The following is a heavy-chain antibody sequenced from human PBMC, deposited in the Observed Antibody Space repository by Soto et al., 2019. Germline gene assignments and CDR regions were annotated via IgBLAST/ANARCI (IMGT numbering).Heavy chain of an antibody. CDR2: IWYDGSNK. CDR1: GFTFSSYG. J-gene: IGHJ6*03. Sequence: QVQLVESGGGVVQPGRSLRLSCAASGFTFSSYGMHWVRQAPGKGLEWVAVIWYDGSNKYYADSVKGRFTISRDNSKNTLYLQMNSLRAEDTAVYYCAREGTELRTYYYYYLDVWGKGTTVTVSS. V-gene: IGHV3-33*01. CDR3: AREGTELRTYYYYYLDV. D-gene: IGHD1-7*01.